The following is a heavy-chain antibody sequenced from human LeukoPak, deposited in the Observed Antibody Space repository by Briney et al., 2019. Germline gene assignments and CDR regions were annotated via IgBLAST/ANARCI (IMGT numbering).Heavy chain of an antibody. V-gene: IGHV1-2*02. CDR1: GYTFTGYY. D-gene: IGHD2-8*01. J-gene: IGHJ5*02. Sequence: GASVKVSCKASGYTFTGYYMHWLRQAPGQGLEWMGWINPNSGGTNYAQKFQGRVTMTRDTSISTAYMELSRLRSDDTAVYYCARVGYCTNGVCYTWFDPWGQGTLATVSS. CDR3: ARVGYCTNGVCYTWFDP. CDR2: INPNSGGT.